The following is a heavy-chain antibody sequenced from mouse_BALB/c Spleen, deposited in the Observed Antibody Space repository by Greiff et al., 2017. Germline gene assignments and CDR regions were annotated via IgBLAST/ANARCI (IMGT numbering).Heavy chain of an antibody. D-gene: IGHD1-1*01. CDR1: GFTFSSYT. CDR2: ISSGGSYT. CDR3: TRNYGSSYAFAY. Sequence: EVQLVESGGGLVKPGGSLKLSCAASGFTFSSYTMSWVRQTPEKRLEWVATISSGGSYTYYPDSVKGRFTISRDNAKNTLYLQMSSLKSEDTAMYYCTRNYGSSYAFAYWGQGTLVTVSA. J-gene: IGHJ3*01. V-gene: IGHV5-6-4*01.